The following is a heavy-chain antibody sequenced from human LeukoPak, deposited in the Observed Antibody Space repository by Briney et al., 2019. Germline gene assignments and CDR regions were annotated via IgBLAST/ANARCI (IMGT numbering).Heavy chain of an antibody. CDR3: ARRPKYSRVNWFDP. CDR1: GGSISSSSYY. V-gene: IGHV4-39*07. J-gene: IGHJ5*02. CDR2: IYYSGST. D-gene: IGHD6-13*01. Sequence: PSETLSLTCTVSGGSISSSSYYWGWIRQPPGKGLEWIGSIYYSGSTYYNPSLKSRVTISVDTSKNQSSLKLKSVTAADTAVYYCARRPKYSRVNWFDPWGQGTLVTVSS.